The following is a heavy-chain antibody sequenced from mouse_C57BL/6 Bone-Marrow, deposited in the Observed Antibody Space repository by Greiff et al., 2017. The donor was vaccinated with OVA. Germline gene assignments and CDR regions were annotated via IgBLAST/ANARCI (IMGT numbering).Heavy chain of an antibody. V-gene: IGHV5-12*01. Sequence: EVKLMESGGGLVQPGGSLKLSCAASGFTFSDYYMYWVRQTPEKRLEWVAYISNGGGSTYYPATVKGRFTISRDNAKNTLYLQMSRLKSEDTAMYYCARRYYGSSYLGGYFDVWGTGTTVTVSS. CDR2: ISNGGGST. CDR3: ARRYYGSSYLGGYFDV. CDR1: GFTFSDYY. D-gene: IGHD1-1*01. J-gene: IGHJ1*03.